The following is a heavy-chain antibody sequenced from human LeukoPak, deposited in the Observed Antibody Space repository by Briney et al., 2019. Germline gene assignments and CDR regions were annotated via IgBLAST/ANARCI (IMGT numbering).Heavy chain of an antibody. CDR1: GVSINGYY. J-gene: IGHJ4*02. Sequence: SETLSLTCTVSGVSINGYYWSWFRQPPGKGLEWFGWIHSSGSTEDNPSLKSRVTMSIDTSKNQISLKLYSVTAADTAVYYCVREGYDSSGYYLDSWGQGTLVTVSS. V-gene: IGHV4-59*01. CDR2: IHSSGST. CDR3: VREGYDSSGYYLDS. D-gene: IGHD3-22*01.